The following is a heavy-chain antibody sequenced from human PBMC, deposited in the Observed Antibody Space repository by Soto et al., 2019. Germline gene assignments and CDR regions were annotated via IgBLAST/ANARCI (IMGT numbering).Heavy chain of an antibody. CDR2: IWYDGSNK. V-gene: IGHV3-33*01. J-gene: IGHJ4*02. Sequence: PGGSLRLSCAASGFTFSSYGMHWVRQAPGKGQEWVAVIWYDGSNKYYADSVKGRFTISRDNSKNTLYLQMNSLRAEDTAVYYCVKGYFEYDLNGPEQIDYWGQXSLVTVSA. CDR3: VKGYFEYDLNGPEQIDY. CDR1: GFTFSSYG. D-gene: IGHD3-9*01.